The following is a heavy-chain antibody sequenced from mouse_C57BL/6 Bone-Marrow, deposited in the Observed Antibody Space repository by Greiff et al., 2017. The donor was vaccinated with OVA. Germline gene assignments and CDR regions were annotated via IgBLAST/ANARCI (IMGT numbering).Heavy chain of an antibody. CDR2: INPDSSTI. V-gene: IGHV4-1*01. J-gene: IGHJ3*01. D-gene: IGHD2-3*01. CDR1: GIDFSRYW. Sequence: LVEPGGSLKLSCAASGIDFSRYWMSWVRRAPGKGLEWIGEINPDSSTINYAPSLKDKFIISRDNAKNTLYLQMSKVRSEDTALYYCASRWLLRGGFAYWGQGTLVTVSA. CDR3: ASRWLLRGGFAY.